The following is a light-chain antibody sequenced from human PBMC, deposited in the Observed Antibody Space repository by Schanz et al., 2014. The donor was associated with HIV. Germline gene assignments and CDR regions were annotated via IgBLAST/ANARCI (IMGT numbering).Light chain of an antibody. J-gene: IGKJ4*01. CDR1: QSVSNNY. Sequence: EIVLTQSPGTLSLSPGERATLSCRASQSVSNNYLAWYQQKPGQAPRLLIYGASSRAPGIPDRFSGSGSGTDFTLTISSLQSEDFTFYYCHQYNNWPPMTFGGGTKVEIK. CDR2: GAS. CDR3: HQYNNWPPMT. V-gene: IGKV3-20*01.